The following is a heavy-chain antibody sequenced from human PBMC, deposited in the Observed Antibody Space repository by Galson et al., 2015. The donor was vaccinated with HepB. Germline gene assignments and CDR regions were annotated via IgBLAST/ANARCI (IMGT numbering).Heavy chain of an antibody. CDR1: GFTFSDYY. D-gene: IGHD5-18*01. J-gene: IGHJ4*02. CDR2: ISSSGSTI. Sequence: SLRLSCAASGFTFSDYYMSWIRQAPGKGLEWVSYISSSGSTIYYADSVKGRSTISRDNAKNSLYLQMNSLRAEDTAVYYCARDVVSQRGYRDGPDPLHFDYWGQAALVPVAS. V-gene: IGHV3-11*01. CDR3: ARDVVSQRGYRDGPDPLHFDY.